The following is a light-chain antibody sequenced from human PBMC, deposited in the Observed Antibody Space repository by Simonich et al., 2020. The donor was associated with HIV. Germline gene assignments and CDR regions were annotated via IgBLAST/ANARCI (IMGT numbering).Light chain of an antibody. V-gene: IGKV4-1*01. CDR1: QGVLYSSNNKNS. J-gene: IGKJ2*01. CDR3: QQYYSTPPLYT. CDR2: WAS. Sequence: DIVMTQSPDSLSVSLGERATINCKSSQGVLYSSNNKNSLSWYQQKPGQPPKLLIYWASTRESGVPDRFSGSGSGTDFTLTISSLQAEDVAVYYCQQYYSTPPLYTFGQGTKLEIK.